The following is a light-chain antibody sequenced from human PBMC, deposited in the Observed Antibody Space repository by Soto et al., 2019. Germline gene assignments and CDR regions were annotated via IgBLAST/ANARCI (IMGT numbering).Light chain of an antibody. CDR2: DAS. J-gene: IGKJ4*01. V-gene: IGKV3-11*01. Sequence: EIVLTQSPVTLSLSPGERATLSCRASQSVSSHLAWYQQKPGQAPSFLLYDASIRPTGIPARFSGSGSGTDFTLTISSLEPEDFAVYYCQQRSDWPLTFGGGTKVEI. CDR3: QQRSDWPLT. CDR1: QSVSSH.